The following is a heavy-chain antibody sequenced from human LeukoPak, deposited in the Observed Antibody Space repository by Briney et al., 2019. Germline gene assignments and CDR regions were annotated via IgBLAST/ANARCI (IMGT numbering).Heavy chain of an antibody. Sequence: GGSLRLSCAASGFTFSGHYMNWIRQAPGKGLEWVSSINNGGSSTYYADSVKGRFTISRDNTKKSVYLEMNSLRDEDTAVYYCARGFSTVDCWGRGTPVTVSS. D-gene: IGHD4-17*01. CDR3: ARGFSTVDC. V-gene: IGHV3-11*01. CDR1: GFTFSGHY. J-gene: IGHJ4*02. CDR2: INNGGSST.